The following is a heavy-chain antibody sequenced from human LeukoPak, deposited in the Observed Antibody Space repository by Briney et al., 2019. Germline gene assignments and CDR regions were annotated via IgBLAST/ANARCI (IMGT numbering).Heavy chain of an antibody. CDR3: ARVGHPGQEQHDAFDI. CDR1: GYTFTSYG. D-gene: IGHD6-13*01. J-gene: IGHJ3*02. V-gene: IGHV1-18*01. CDR2: ISAYNGNT. Sequence: RASVKVSCKASGYTFTSYGISWVRQAPGQGLEWMGWISAYNGNTNYAQKLQGRVTMTTDTSTSTAYMELRSLRSDDTAVYYCARVGHPGQEQHDAFDIWGQGTMVSVSS.